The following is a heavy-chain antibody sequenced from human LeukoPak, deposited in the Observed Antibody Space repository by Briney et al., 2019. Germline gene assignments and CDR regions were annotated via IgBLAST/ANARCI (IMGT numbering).Heavy chain of an antibody. CDR3: ARVVVVTSTHWYFDL. CDR2: IHPGDSDT. D-gene: IGHD2-21*02. J-gene: IGHJ2*01. Sequence: KSGESLRISCEASGYIFPNYWIGWVCQVPGKGLDWMGLIHPGDSDTRYSPSFQGQVTISVDKSITTAYLQWSSLQASDTAIYFCARVVVVTSTHWYFDLWGRGSLVTVFS. CDR1: GYIFPNYW. V-gene: IGHV5-51*01.